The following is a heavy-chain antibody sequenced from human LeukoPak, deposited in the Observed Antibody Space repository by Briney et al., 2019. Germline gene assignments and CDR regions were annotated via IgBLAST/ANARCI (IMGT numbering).Heavy chain of an antibody. CDR3: VRDGVPRGAFDV. Sequence: SETLSLTCTVSGGSISSYYWNWIRQPPGKGLEWIGSIYYSGSTNYNPSLKSRVTMSVDTSKNQFSLKLSSVTAADTAVYYCVRDGVPRGAFDVWGQGTVVTVSS. CDR2: IYYSGST. J-gene: IGHJ3*01. CDR1: GGSISSYY. V-gene: IGHV4-59*01. D-gene: IGHD3-10*01.